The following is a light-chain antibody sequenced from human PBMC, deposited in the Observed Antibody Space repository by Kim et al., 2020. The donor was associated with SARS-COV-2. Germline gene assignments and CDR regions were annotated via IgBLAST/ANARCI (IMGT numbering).Light chain of an antibody. CDR3: QQYYNTPYT. J-gene: IGKJ2*01. CDR2: WAS. V-gene: IGKV4-1*01. Sequence: DIVMTQSPASLAVSLGERATINCRSSQSILSNSNNKNSLAWYQQKSGQPPKLLIYWASTRESGVPDRFSGSGSGTDFKLTIGSLQAEDVAVYYCQQYYNTPYTFGQGTKLEIK. CDR1: QSILSNSNNKNS.